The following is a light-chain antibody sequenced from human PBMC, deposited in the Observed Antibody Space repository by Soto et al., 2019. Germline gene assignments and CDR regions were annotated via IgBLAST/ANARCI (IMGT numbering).Light chain of an antibody. CDR3: QTDDSGLSGLYV. Sequence: QSVLTQPPSISGAPGHRVTISCTGSSSNIGAGSDVHWYHQLPGTAPKLLIYGNTNRPSGVPDRFSGSKSGTSASLAIAGLQTEDEGDYYCQTDDSGLSGLYVFGTGTKLTVL. J-gene: IGLJ1*01. CDR2: GNT. V-gene: IGLV1-40*01. CDR1: SSNIGAGSD.